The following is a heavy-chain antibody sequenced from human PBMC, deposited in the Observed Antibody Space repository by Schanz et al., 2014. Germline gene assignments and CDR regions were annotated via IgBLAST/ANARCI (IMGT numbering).Heavy chain of an antibody. CDR2: INDGGT. D-gene: IGHD1-26*01. V-gene: IGHV1-46*01. CDR1: GYTFTDYY. CDR3: ARERPRKGDFDE. J-gene: IGHJ4*02. Sequence: QVQLVQSGAEVKEPGASVKLSCKSSGYTFTDYYMQWVRQAPGQGLEWLGTINDGGTHSAEKFQGRSSITRDTATSTVYLDLSSLRSEDTAVYYCARERPRKGDFDEWGQGTLVAVSS.